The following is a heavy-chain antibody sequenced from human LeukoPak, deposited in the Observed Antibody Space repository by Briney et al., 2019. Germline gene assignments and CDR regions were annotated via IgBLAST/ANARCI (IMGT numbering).Heavy chain of an antibody. D-gene: IGHD2-15*01. CDR2: ISYDGSNK. J-gene: IGHJ4*02. CDR3: ATSGTKWSLDY. CDR1: EFTFSSYA. V-gene: IGHV3-30-3*01. Sequence: GGSLRPSCAASEFTFSSYAMHWVRQAPGKGLEWVAVISYDGSNKYYADSVKGRFTISRDNSKNTLYLQMNSLRAEDTAVYYCATSGTKWSLDYWGQGTLVTVSS.